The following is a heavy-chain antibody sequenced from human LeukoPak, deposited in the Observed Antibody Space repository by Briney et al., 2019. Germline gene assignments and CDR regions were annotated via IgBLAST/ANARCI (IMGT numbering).Heavy chain of an antibody. CDR1: GFTFSSYD. D-gene: IGHD1-26*01. J-gene: IGHJ4*02. Sequence: GGSLRLSCAASGFTFSSYDMSWVRQAPGEGLEWVSSLTSDGGSTEYADSVKGRFTISRDNSKNTLYLQMNSLRAEDTALYFCAKSLVRWAFDYWGQGALVSVSS. CDR3: AKSLVRWAFDY. CDR2: LTSDGGST. V-gene: IGHV3-23*01.